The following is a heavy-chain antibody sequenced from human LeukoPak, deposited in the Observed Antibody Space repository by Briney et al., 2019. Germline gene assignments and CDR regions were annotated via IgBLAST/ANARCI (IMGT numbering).Heavy chain of an antibody. J-gene: IGHJ3*02. CDR3: AKKWSGDYDSSGVNDAFDI. V-gene: IGHV3-30*02. CDR1: GFTFRSYA. CDR2: IQYDGSSK. D-gene: IGHD3-22*01. Sequence: GGSLRLSCAASGFTFRSYAMHWVRQAPGRGVEWVAFIQYDGSSKYYADSVKGRFTISRDNSRDTLYLQMNSLRAEDTAVYYCAKKWSGDYDSSGVNDAFDIWGQGTMVTVSS.